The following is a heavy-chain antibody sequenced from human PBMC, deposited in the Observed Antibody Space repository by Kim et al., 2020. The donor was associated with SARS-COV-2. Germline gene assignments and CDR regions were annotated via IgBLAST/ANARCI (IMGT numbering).Heavy chain of an antibody. CDR2: IKQDGSEK. J-gene: IGHJ4*02. D-gene: IGHD6-13*01. CDR1: GFTFSRCW. V-gene: IGHV3-7*01. CDR3: AGHGYSSSHYTL. Sequence: GGSLRLSCAASGFTFSRCWISWVRQAPGKGLEWVAIIKQDGSEKYYVDSLKGRFTISRDNAKNTLYLQMNSLRAEGTAVYYCAGHGYSSSHYTLWGQGTLVTVSS.